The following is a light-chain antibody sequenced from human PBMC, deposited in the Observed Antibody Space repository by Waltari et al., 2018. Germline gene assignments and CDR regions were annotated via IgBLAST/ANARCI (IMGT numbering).Light chain of an antibody. CDR2: VNSDGSH. J-gene: IGLJ3*02. CDR3: QTGGHGTWV. Sequence: QLVLTQSPSASASLGASVKLTCTLSSGHSSNVIAWLQQQPAKGPRYLMKVNSDGSHSKGAKIPDRFSGSSSGAEHYPTISSLQSEDEADYYCQTGGHGTWVFGGGTKLTVL. V-gene: IGLV4-69*01. CDR1: SGHSSNV.